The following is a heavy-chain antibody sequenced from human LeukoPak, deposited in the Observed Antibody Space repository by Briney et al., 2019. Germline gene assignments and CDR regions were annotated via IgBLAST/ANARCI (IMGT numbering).Heavy chain of an antibody. D-gene: IGHD4-17*01. V-gene: IGHV3-9*01. Sequence: PGRSLRLSCAASGFTFDDYAMHWVRQAPGKGLEWVSGISWNSGSIGYADSVKGRFTISRDNAKNSLYLQMNSLRAEDTALYYCAKDITRYGDYSLGYWGQGTLVTVSS. CDR1: GFTFDDYA. CDR2: ISWNSGSI. CDR3: AKDITRYGDYSLGY. J-gene: IGHJ4*02.